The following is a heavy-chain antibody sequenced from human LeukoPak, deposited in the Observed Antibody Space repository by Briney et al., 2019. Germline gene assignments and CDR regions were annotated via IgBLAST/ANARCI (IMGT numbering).Heavy chain of an antibody. J-gene: IGHJ3*02. V-gene: IGHV3-21*01. CDR2: ISSSSSYI. D-gene: IGHD4-17*01. CDR3: ARDLVSWMTTVTTDAFDI. CDR1: GFTFSSYS. Sequence: GGSLRLSCAASGFTFSSYSMNWVRQAPGKGLEWVSSISSSSSYIYYADSVKGRFTISGDNAKNSLYLQMNSLRAEDTAVYYCARDLVSWMTTVTTDAFDIWGQGTMVTVSS.